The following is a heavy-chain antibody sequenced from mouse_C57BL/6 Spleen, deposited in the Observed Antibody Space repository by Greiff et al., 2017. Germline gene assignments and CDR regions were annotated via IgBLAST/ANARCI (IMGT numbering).Heavy chain of an antibody. J-gene: IGHJ2*01. CDR3: TFYYGSSYEYFDY. V-gene: IGHV14-1*01. D-gene: IGHD1-1*01. CDR1: GFNIKDYY. Sequence: EVQLQQSGAELVRPGASVKLSCTASGFNIKDYYMHWVKQRPEQGLEWIGRIDPEDGDTEYAPKFQGKATMTADTSSNTAYLQLSSLTSEDTAVYYCTFYYGSSYEYFDYWGQGTTLTVSS. CDR2: IDPEDGDT.